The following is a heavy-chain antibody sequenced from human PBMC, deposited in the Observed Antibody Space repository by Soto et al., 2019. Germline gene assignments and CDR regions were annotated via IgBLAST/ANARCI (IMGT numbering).Heavy chain of an antibody. CDR3: VRGYSYAFDI. CDR1: GFTFSSYG. V-gene: IGHV3-33*01. D-gene: IGHD5-18*01. J-gene: IGHJ3*02. Sequence: ESGGGVVQPGRSLRLSCAASGFTFSSYGMHWVRQAPGKGLEWVAVIWYDGSNKYYADSVKGRFTISRDNSKNTLYLQMNSLRAEDTAVYYCVRGYSYAFDIWGQGTMVTVSS. CDR2: IWYDGSNK.